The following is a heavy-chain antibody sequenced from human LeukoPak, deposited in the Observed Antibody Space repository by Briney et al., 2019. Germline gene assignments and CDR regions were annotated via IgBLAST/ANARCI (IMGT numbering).Heavy chain of an antibody. CDR3: ARDYSGYDFGTYYYGMDV. D-gene: IGHD5-12*01. V-gene: IGHV1-8*01. CDR2: MNPNSGNT. Sequence: ASVKVSCKASGYTFTSYDINWVRQATGQGLEWMGWMNPNSGNTGYAQKFQGRVTMTRNTSISTAYMELSSLRSEDTAVYYCARDYSGYDFGTYYYGMDVWGQGTTVTVSS. CDR1: GYTFTSYD. J-gene: IGHJ6*02.